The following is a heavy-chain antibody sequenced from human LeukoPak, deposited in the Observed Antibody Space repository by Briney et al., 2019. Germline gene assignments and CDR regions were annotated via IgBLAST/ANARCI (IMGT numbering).Heavy chain of an antibody. D-gene: IGHD1-1*01. V-gene: IGHV3-23*01. Sequence: PGGSLRLSCAASEFTFSKFPMGWVRQAPGRGLEWVSAISASGDVTFHADSVRGRFTISRDNSKSTLFLRMNDLRVEDTAKFYCAKSLFTSATGTGRAFHIWGQGTMVSVSS. CDR3: AKSLFTSATGTGRAFHI. J-gene: IGHJ3*02. CDR1: EFTFSKFP. CDR2: ISASGDVT.